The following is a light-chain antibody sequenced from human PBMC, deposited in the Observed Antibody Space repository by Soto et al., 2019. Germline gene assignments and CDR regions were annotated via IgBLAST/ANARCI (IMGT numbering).Light chain of an antibody. CDR2: DAS. CDR1: QAITNN. Sequence: NHMTQSPSSIYASVGDRVTINCRASQAITNNLAWYQQKPGRAPKLLIYDASNLQSGVPSRFSGSGSGTDFTLTITSLQPEDFATYYCQQANSFPLTFGGGTKVDIK. V-gene: IGKV1-12*01. J-gene: IGKJ4*01. CDR3: QQANSFPLT.